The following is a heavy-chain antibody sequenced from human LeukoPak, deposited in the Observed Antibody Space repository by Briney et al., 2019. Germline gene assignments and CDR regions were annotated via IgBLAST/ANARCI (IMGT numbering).Heavy chain of an antibody. CDR2: IIPIFGTA. J-gene: IGHJ3*02. CDR3: ATSGGRWIAARRTSGSAFDI. V-gene: IGHV1-69*13. D-gene: IGHD6-6*01. CDR1: GGTFSSYA. Sequence: ASVKVSCKASGGTFSSYAISWVRQAPGQGLEWVGGIIPIFGTANYAQKFQGRVTITADESTSTAYMELSSLRSEDTAVYYCATSGGRWIAARRTSGSAFDIWGQGTMVTVSS.